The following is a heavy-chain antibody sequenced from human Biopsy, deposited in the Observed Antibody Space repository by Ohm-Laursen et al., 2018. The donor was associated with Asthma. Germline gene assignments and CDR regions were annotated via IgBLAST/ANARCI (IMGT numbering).Heavy chain of an antibody. CDR3: ARTYYDFLTGQVNDAFAI. J-gene: IGHJ3*02. D-gene: IGHD3-9*01. V-gene: IGHV1-69*05. Sequence: SSVKVSCKASGDSLGSFINYAISWVRQAPRQGLEWMGGLIPVLGTADYAPMFEGRVTITRDTSASTAYMDLSSLRSEDTAVYYCARTYYDFLTGQVNDAFAIWGQGTVVTVSS. CDR1: GDSLGSFINYA. CDR2: LIPVLGTA.